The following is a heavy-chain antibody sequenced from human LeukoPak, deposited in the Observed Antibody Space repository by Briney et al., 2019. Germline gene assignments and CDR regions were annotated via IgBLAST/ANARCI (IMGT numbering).Heavy chain of an antibody. CDR3: AQQYTAGSCNCFDI. Sequence: ETLSLTCTGSGVSPSSYYWSSIRQPPGKGLEWIGYIHYSGSTNYNPSLESRVRISVDMSKNRVSLNLSSVTSADTAVYYCAQQYTAGSCNCFDIWGQGTMVTVSS. CDR1: GVSPSSYY. CDR2: IHYSGST. J-gene: IGHJ3*02. V-gene: IGHV4-59*08. D-gene: IGHD2-15*01.